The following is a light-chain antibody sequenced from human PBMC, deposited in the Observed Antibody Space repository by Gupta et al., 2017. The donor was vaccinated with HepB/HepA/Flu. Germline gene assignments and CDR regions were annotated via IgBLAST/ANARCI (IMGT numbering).Light chain of an antibody. V-gene: IGLV1-44*01. CDR1: SSNIGPNG. CDR2: NDY. J-gene: IGLJ2*01. CDR3: AAWDDRLEGVV. Sequence: QSVLPQPPSASEPPGQRVTISCSGSSSNIGPNGVNWYQQLPGKAPKLLIYNDYQRPAGVPDRFSGSKSGTAASLASSGLQSEDEGDYYCAAWDDRLEGVVFGGGTKLTVL.